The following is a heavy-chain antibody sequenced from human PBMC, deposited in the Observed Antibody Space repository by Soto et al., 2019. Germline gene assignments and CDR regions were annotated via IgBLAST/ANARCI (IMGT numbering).Heavy chain of an antibody. CDR3: TRRSECSGGSCYSRYYYMDV. J-gene: IGHJ6*03. CDR2: IRSKANSYAT. CDR1: GFTFSGSA. D-gene: IGHD2-15*01. Sequence: EVQLVESGGGLVQPGGSLKLSCAASGFTFSGSAMHWVRQASGKGLEWVGRIRSKANSYATAYAASVKGRFTISRDDSKNTAYLQMNSLKTEDTAVYYCTRRSECSGGSCYSRYYYMDVWGKGTTVTVSS. V-gene: IGHV3-73*01.